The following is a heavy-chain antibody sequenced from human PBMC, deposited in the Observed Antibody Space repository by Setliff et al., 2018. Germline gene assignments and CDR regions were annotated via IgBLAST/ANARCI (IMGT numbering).Heavy chain of an antibody. CDR1: GFTFTSYA. J-gene: IGHJ4*02. Sequence: PGGSLRLSCAASGFTFTSYAMRWVRQAPGKGLEWVSSTSGSGGSTYYADSVKGRFTISRDNSKNTLYLQMNSLRAEDTAVYYCAKDASSGSSYFDYWGQGTLVTVSS. V-gene: IGHV3-23*01. CDR3: AKDASSGSSYFDY. CDR2: TSGSGGST. D-gene: IGHD3-22*01.